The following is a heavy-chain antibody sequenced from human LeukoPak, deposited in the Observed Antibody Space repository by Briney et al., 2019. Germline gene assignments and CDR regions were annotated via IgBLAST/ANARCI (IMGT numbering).Heavy chain of an antibody. CDR3: ARDLKRFLEWLLPDYYYYYMDV. CDR1: GYTFTNYG. V-gene: IGHV1-18*01. D-gene: IGHD3-3*01. Sequence: ASVKVSCKTSGYTFTNYGITWVRQAPGQGLEWMGWISAYNGNTNYAQKLQGRVTMTTDTSTSTAYMELRSLRSDDTAVYYCARDLKRFLEWLLPDYYYYYMDVWGKGTTVTVSS. CDR2: ISAYNGNT. J-gene: IGHJ6*03.